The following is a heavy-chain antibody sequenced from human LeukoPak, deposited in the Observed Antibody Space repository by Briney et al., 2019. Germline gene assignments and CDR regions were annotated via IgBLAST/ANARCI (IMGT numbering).Heavy chain of an antibody. D-gene: IGHD3-22*01. Sequence: PSETLSLTCDVSGGSISPYYWNWIRQPPGKGLEGIGYIYYSGNTYFNPSLKSRVTMSVDKSKNRCSLKLTSVTAADTAIYYCARLNSDDSSGYYGPFDRWGQGTLVSVSS. CDR1: GGSISPYY. CDR2: IYYSGNT. J-gene: IGHJ5*02. V-gene: IGHV4-59*01. CDR3: ARLNSDDSSGYYGPFDR.